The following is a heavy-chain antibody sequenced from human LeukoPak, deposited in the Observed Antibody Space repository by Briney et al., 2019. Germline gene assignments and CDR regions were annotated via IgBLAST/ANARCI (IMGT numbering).Heavy chain of an antibody. Sequence: GGSLRLSCAASGLTFSSYAMSWVRQAPGKGLEWVSAISGSGGSTYYADSVKGRFTISRDNSKNTLYLQMNSLRAEDTAVYYCAKPLLATTVTTDYWGQGTLVTVSS. CDR1: GLTFSSYA. CDR2: ISGSGGST. J-gene: IGHJ4*02. CDR3: AKPLLATTVTTDY. D-gene: IGHD4-17*01. V-gene: IGHV3-23*01.